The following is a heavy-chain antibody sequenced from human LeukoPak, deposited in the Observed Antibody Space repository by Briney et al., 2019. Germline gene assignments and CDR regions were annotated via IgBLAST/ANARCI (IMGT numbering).Heavy chain of an antibody. CDR2: ISSSSSYI. CDR1: GFTFSSYS. D-gene: IGHD5-18*01. V-gene: IGHV3-21*01. CDR3: ARDLGYSYGPAYFDY. J-gene: IGHJ4*02. Sequence: PGGSLRLSCAASGFTFSSYSMNWVRQAPGKGLEWVSSISSSSSYIYYADSVKGRFTISKDNAKNSLYLQMNSLRAEDTAVYYCARDLGYSYGPAYFDYWGQGTLVTVSS.